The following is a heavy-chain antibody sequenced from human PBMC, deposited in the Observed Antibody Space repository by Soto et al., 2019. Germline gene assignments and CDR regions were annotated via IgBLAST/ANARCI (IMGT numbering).Heavy chain of an antibody. CDR3: ARAFPTYSSSRSGWFDP. CDR1: GGSFSGYY. D-gene: IGHD6-13*01. J-gene: IGHJ5*02. V-gene: IGHV4-34*01. Sequence: QVQLQQWGAGLLKPSETLSLSCAVYGGSFSGYYWSWIRQPPGKGLEWIGEINHSGSTNYNPSLKSRVTISVDTSKNQFSLKLSSVTAADTAVYYCARAFPTYSSSRSGWFDPWGQGTLVTVSS. CDR2: INHSGST.